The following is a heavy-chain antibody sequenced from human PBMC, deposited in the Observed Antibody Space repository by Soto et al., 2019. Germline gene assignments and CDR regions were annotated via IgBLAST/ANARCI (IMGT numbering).Heavy chain of an antibody. D-gene: IGHD3-3*01. J-gene: IGHJ3*02. Sequence: PGGSLRLSCAASGFTFDDYAMHWVRQAPGKGLEWVSGISWNSGSIGYADSVKGRFTISRDDSKNTLYLQMNSLRAEDTAVYYCANHQNDYDFWSGYYNDAFDIWGQGTMVTVSS. CDR3: ANHQNDYDFWSGYYNDAFDI. V-gene: IGHV3-9*01. CDR1: GFTFDDYA. CDR2: ISWNSGSI.